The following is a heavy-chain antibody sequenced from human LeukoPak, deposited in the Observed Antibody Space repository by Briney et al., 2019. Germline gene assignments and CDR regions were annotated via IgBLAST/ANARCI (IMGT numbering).Heavy chain of an antibody. V-gene: IGHV4-59*01. CDR1: GGSISSYY. J-gene: IGHJ6*03. CDR3: TTGYSSGWNYYMDV. CDR2: IYYSGST. Sequence: PSETLSLTCTVSGGSISSYYWSWIRQPPGKGLEWIGYIYYSGSTNYNPSLKSRVTISIDRSKNQFSLNLSSVTAADTAVYYCTTGYSSGWNYYMDVWGKGTTVTVSS. D-gene: IGHD6-19*01.